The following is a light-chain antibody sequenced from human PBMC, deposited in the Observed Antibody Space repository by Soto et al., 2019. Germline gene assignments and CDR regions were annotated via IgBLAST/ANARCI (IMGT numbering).Light chain of an antibody. J-gene: IGLJ1*01. CDR3: AAWDDSLNGPYV. V-gene: IGLV1-44*01. CDR1: SSNIGSNT. CDR2: SNN. Sequence: QSVLTQPPSASGTPGQRVTISCSGSSSNIGSNTVNWYQQLPGTAPKLLIYSNNQRPSRVPDRFSGSKSGTSASLAISGLQSEDEADYYCAAWDDSLNGPYVFGTGTKVTVL.